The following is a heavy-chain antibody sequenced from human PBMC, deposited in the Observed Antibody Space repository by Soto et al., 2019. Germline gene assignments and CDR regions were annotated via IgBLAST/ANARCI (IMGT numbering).Heavy chain of an antibody. V-gene: IGHV1-69*13. J-gene: IGHJ6*02. CDR2: IIPIFGTA. CDR3: ARLPIRVDACISSWAIAFFYYGISL. D-gene: IGHD6-6*01. CDR1: GGTFSSYA. Sequence: SVKVSCKASGGTFSSYAISWVRQAPGQGLEWMGGIIPIFGTANYAQKFQGRVTITADESTSTAYMELSSLRSEDTAVYYCARLPIRVDACISSWAIAFFYYGISLLGQGTTVT.